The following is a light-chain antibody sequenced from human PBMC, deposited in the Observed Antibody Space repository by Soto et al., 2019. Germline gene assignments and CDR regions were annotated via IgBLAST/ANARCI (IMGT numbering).Light chain of an antibody. J-gene: IGLJ2*01. CDR2: DDN. CDR1: SSNIGNDY. Sequence: QSVLTPPPSVSAAPGQKVTISCSGSSSNIGNDYVSWYQQLPGTAPKLLIYDDNKRPSGIPDRFSGSKSGTSATLGITGLQTGDEAIYFCGTWDSGLTAGVFGGGTKLTVL. V-gene: IGLV1-51*01. CDR3: GTWDSGLTAGV.